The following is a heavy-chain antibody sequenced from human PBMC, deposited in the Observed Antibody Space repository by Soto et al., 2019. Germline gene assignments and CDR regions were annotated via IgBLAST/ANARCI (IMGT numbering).Heavy chain of an antibody. J-gene: IGHJ5*02. CDR3: ARGVSSSWFDP. D-gene: IGHD6-13*01. V-gene: IGHV1-2*02. Sequence: ASVEVSCKASGYTFTAYFIHWVRQVPEQGLEWMGWVNPGSGGTNSAQKFQGRVTMTRDTSISTAYMELSSLTSDDTAVYYCARGVSSSWFDPWGQGTLVTVSS. CDR1: GYTFTAYF. CDR2: VNPGSGGT.